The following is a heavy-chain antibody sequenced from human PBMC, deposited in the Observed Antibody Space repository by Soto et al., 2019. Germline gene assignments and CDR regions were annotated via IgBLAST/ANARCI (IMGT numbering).Heavy chain of an antibody. J-gene: IGHJ4*02. CDR2: ISYDGSNK. D-gene: IGHD3-22*01. Sequence: GGSLRLSCAASGSTFSSYAMHWVRQAPGKGLEWVAVISYDGSNKYYADSVKGRFTISRDNSKNTLYLQMNSLRAEDTAVYYCARGTYYYDSSGPGFEYYFDYWGQGTLVTVSS. V-gene: IGHV3-30-3*01. CDR1: GSTFSSYA. CDR3: ARGTYYYDSSGPGFEYYFDY.